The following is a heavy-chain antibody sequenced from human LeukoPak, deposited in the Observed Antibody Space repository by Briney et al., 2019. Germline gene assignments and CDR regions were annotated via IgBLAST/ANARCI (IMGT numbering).Heavy chain of an antibody. Sequence: PGGSLRLSCAASGFTFSSYGMHWVRQAPGKGLEWVAVISYDGSNKYYADSVKDRFTISRDNSKNTLYLQMNSLRAEDTAVYYCAKEWHIVLILYGMDVWGQGTTVTVSS. D-gene: IGHD2-8*01. V-gene: IGHV3-30*18. CDR3: AKEWHIVLILYGMDV. J-gene: IGHJ6*02. CDR1: GFTFSSYG. CDR2: ISYDGSNK.